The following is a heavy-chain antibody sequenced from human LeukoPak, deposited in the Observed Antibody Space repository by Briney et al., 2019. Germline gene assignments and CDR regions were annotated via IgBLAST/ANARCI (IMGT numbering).Heavy chain of an antibody. Sequence: GGSLRLSCAASGFTFSSYDIHWVRQAPGKGLEWVAFIRYDGSNKYYADSVKGRFTISRDNSKNTLYLQMNSLRAEDTAVYYCAKNGVGAHHVYYFDYWGQGTLVTVSS. J-gene: IGHJ4*02. D-gene: IGHD1-26*01. CDR3: AKNGVGAHHVYYFDY. V-gene: IGHV3-30*02. CDR1: GFTFSSYD. CDR2: IRYDGSNK.